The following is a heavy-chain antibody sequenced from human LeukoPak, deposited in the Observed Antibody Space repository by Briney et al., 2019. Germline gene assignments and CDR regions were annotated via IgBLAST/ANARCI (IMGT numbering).Heavy chain of an antibody. J-gene: IGHJ4*02. Sequence: GGSLRLPCVASGFTFSSYAMSWVRQAPGKGLEWVSTISGSGGGTYYADSVKGRFTISRDNSKNTLYLQMNSLRAEDTAVYYCAKDPDEGDYFDYWGQGTLVTVSS. CDR2: ISGSGGGT. CDR1: GFTFSSYA. CDR3: AKDPDEGDYFDY. V-gene: IGHV3-23*01.